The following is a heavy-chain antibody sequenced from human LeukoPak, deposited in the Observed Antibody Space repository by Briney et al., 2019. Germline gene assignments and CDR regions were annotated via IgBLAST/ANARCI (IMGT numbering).Heavy chain of an antibody. D-gene: IGHD6-19*01. CDR2: ISYDGSNK. CDR1: GFTFSSYA. CDR3: AKVGYSSGWYVRGVL. Sequence: GGSLRLSCAASGFTFSSYAMYWVRQAPGKGLEWVAVISYDGSNKYYADSVKGRFTISRDNSKNTLYLQMNSLRAEDTAVYYCAKVGYSSGWYVRGVLWGQGTMVTVSS. J-gene: IGHJ3*01. V-gene: IGHV3-30*04.